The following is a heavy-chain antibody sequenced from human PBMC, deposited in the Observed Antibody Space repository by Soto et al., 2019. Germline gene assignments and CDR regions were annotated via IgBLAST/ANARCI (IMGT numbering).Heavy chain of an antibody. J-gene: IGHJ4*02. CDR3: ARGTIAVAGYFDY. D-gene: IGHD6-19*01. CDR2: IYYSGST. CDR1: GGSISSSSYY. V-gene: IGHV4-39*01. Sequence: SETLSLTCTVSGGSISSSSYYWGWIRQPPGKGLEWIGSIYYSGSTYYNPSLKSRVTISVDTSKNQFSLKLSSVTAADTAVYYCARGTIAVAGYFDYWGQGTLVTVS.